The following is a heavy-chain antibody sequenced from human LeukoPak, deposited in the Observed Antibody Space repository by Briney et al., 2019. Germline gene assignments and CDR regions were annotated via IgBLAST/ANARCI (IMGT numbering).Heavy chain of an antibody. J-gene: IGHJ6*02. CDR3: ARGTQSLYYYGMDV. CDR2: IKKDGSEK. D-gene: IGHD3/OR15-3a*01. V-gene: IGHV3-7*02. Sequence: GGSLRLSCAASGFTFGSYWMSWVRQAPGKGLEWVANIKKDGSEKHYVDSVKGRFAISRDNAKNSVYLQMNSLRVEDTAVYYCARGTQSLYYYGMDVWGQGTTVTVSS. CDR1: GFTFGSYW.